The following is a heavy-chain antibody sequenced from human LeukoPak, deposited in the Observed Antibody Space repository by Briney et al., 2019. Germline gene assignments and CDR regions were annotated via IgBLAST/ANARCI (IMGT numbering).Heavy chain of an antibody. V-gene: IGHV3-21*01. CDR3: ARSKEGFIPNWFDP. CDR1: GFTFSSYS. Sequence: GGSLRLSCAASGFTFSSYSMNWVRQAPGKGLEWVSSISSSSSYIYYADSVKGRFTISRDNAKNSLYLQMNSLRAEDTAAYYCARSKEGFIPNWFDPWGQGTLVTVSS. CDR2: ISSSSSYI. J-gene: IGHJ5*02. D-gene: IGHD3-16*02.